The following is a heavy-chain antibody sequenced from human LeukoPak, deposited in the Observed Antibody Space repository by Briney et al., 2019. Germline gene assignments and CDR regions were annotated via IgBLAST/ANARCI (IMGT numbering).Heavy chain of an antibody. J-gene: IGHJ5*02. V-gene: IGHV4-59*08. D-gene: IGHD6-13*01. Sequence: SETLSLTCTVSGGSISSYYWSWIRQPPGKGLEWIGYIYYSGSTNYNPSLKSRVTISVDTSKNQFSLKLSSVTAADTAVYYCARQGIAAAGTTNNWFDPWGQGTLVTVSP. CDR1: GGSISSYY. CDR2: IYYSGST. CDR3: ARQGIAAAGTTNNWFDP.